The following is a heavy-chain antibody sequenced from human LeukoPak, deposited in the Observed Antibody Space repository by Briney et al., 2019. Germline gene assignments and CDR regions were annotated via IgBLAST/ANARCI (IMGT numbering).Heavy chain of an antibody. J-gene: IGHJ4*02. CDR1: GFTFSSYA. CDR2: ISGSGGST. CDR3: AKDLVGRLYYFDY. D-gene: IGHD3-10*01. V-gene: IGHV3-23*01. Sequence: GGSLRLSCAASGFTFSSYAMSWVRQAPGKGLEWVSAISGSGGSTYYADSVKGRFTISRDNSKNTLYLQMNSLRAEDTAVYYCAKDLVGRLYYFDYWGQETLVTVSS.